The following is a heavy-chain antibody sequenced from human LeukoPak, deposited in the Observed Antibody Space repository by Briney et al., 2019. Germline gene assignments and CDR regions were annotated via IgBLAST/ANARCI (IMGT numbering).Heavy chain of an antibody. V-gene: IGHV4-39*01. CDR1: GGSISSSSYY. D-gene: IGHD3-3*01. CDR3: AEAATDFWSGSVYFDY. Sequence: SETLSLTCTVSGGSISSSSYYWGWIRQPPGKGLEWIGSIYYSGSTYYNPSLKSRVTISVDTSKYQFSLKLSSVTAADTAVYYCAEAATDFWSGSVYFDYWGQGTLVTVSS. J-gene: IGHJ4*02. CDR2: IYYSGST.